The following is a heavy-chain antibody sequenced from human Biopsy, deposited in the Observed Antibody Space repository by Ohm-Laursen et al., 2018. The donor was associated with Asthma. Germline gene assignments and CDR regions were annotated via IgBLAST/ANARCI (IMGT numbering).Heavy chain of an antibody. CDR3: AREVSTVDYGYYYFAMDV. Sequence: SVKVSCKASGDSFSNYAISWVRQAPGQGLEWMGGLIPVLGTPDHAQMFEGRVTITADESTSTAYMELSSLRSEDSAVYYCAREVSTVDYGYYYFAMDVWGQGATVTVSS. V-gene: IGHV1-69*13. D-gene: IGHD4-17*01. CDR1: GDSFSNYA. CDR2: LIPVLGTP. J-gene: IGHJ6*02.